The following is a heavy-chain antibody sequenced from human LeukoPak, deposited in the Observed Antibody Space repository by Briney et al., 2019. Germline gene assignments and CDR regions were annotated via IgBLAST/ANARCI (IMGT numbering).Heavy chain of an antibody. CDR2: ISTSGST. CDR1: GGSISNNH. V-gene: IGHV4-4*07. CDR3: ARDLPGGSSGYFDY. Sequence: SETLSLTCTVSGGSISNNHWNWIRQPAGKGLEWIGHISTSGSTNYNPSLKSRVTMSLDTSKNHFSLKLSSVTAADTAVYLCARDLPGGSSGYFDYWGQGTLVTVSS. D-gene: IGHD1-26*01. J-gene: IGHJ4*02.